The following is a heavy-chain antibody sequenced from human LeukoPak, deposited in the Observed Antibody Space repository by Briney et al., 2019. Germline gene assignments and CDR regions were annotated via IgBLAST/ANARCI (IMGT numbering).Heavy chain of an antibody. J-gene: IGHJ4*02. CDR3: ARDYGQWGYFDY. Sequence: PSETLSLTCTVSGASISSSNYYWGWIRQPPSKGLEWIGSMYYSGSIFYNPSLKSRVTISINTSKTQFSLKVSSVTAADTAVYYCARDYGQWGYFDYWGQGTLVTVSS. CDR2: MYYSGSI. CDR1: GASISSSNYY. V-gene: IGHV4-39*07. D-gene: IGHD1-26*01.